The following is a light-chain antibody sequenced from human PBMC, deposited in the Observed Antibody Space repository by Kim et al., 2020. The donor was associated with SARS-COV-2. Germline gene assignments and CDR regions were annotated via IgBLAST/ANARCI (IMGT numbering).Light chain of an antibody. Sequence: LEPTVRLTCQGDSLRSYYASWYQQKPGQAPVLVIYGKNNRPSGIPDRFSGSSSGNTASLTITGAQAEDEADYYCNSRDSSGNHLKVFGTGTKVTVL. V-gene: IGLV3-19*01. J-gene: IGLJ1*01. CDR3: NSRDSSGNHLKV. CDR2: GKN. CDR1: SLRSYY.